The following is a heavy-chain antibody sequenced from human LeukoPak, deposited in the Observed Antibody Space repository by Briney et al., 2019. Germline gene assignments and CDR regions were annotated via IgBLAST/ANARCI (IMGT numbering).Heavy chain of an antibody. D-gene: IGHD3-22*01. V-gene: IGHV3-33*01. CDR1: GFTFSRYG. J-gene: IGHJ4*02. CDR3: ARDSLFYDSSGYYPGNLDY. Sequence: PGGSLRLSCAPSGFTFSRYGMLWVREAPGKGLEWVAVIWYDGSNKYYADSVKGGFTIPRDNSQNTLYLQRNRLRAEDTAVYYCARDSLFYDSSGYYPGNLDYWGQGTLVTVSS. CDR2: IWYDGSNK.